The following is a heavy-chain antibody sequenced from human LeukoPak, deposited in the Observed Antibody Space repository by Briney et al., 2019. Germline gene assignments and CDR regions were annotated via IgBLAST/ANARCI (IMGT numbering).Heavy chain of an antibody. D-gene: IGHD2-15*01. J-gene: IGHJ5*02. CDR1: GFTFSSYA. CDR2: ISGSGGST. CDR3: AKVSDMAGGFDP. Sequence: GASLRLSRAASGFTFSSYAMSWVRQAPGKGLEWVSAISGSGGSTYYADSVKGRFTISRDNSKNTLYLQMNSLRAEDTAVYYCAKVSDMAGGFDPWGQGTLVTVSS. V-gene: IGHV3-23*01.